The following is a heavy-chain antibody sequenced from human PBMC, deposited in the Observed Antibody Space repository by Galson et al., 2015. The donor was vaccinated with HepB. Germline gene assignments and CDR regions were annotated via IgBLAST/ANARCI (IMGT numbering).Heavy chain of an antibody. CDR3: ARDQHWNMVRGDLGFDP. D-gene: IGHD3-10*01. J-gene: IGHJ5*02. CDR1: GFTFSSYS. V-gene: IGHV3-48*04. CDR2: ISSSSSTI. Sequence: SLRLSCAASGFTFSSYSMNWVRQAPGKGLGWVSHISSSSSTIYYADSVEGRFTISRDNAKNSLYLQMNSLRAEDTAVYYCARDQHWNMVRGDLGFDPWGQGTLVTVSS.